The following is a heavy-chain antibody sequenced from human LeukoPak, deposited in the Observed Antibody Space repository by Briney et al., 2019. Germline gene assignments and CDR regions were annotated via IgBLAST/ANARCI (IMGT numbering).Heavy chain of an antibody. J-gene: IGHJ2*01. CDR3: AKDIAVVKSDWYFDL. CDR2: ISSSGSTI. V-gene: IGHV3-48*03. D-gene: IGHD4-23*01. Sequence: GGSLRLSCAASGFTFSSYEMNWVRQAPGKGLEWVSYISSSGSTIYYADSVKGRFTISRDNAKNSLYLQMNSLRAEDTALYYCAKDIAVVKSDWYFDLWGRGTLVTVSS. CDR1: GFTFSSYE.